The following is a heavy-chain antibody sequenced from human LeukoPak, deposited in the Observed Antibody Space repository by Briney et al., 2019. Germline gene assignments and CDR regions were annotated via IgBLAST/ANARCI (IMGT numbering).Heavy chain of an antibody. Sequence: SVKVSCKASGGTFSSYAISWVRQAPGQGLEWMGGIIPIFGTANYAQKFQGRVTITADESTSTAYMELSSLRSEDTAVYYCATHCSSTSCPFDYWGQGTLVAVSS. CDR3: ATHCSSTSCPFDY. CDR2: IIPIFGTA. J-gene: IGHJ4*02. CDR1: GGTFSSYA. D-gene: IGHD2-2*01. V-gene: IGHV1-69*13.